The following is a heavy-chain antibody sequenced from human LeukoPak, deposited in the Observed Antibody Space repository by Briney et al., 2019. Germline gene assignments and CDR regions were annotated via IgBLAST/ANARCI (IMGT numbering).Heavy chain of an antibody. CDR1: GFTFSNYN. J-gene: IGHJ4*02. CDR2: ISSSSSYI. CDR3: ARDSPYGTAGY. Sequence: VLLGGSLRLSCAASGFTFSNYNMNWVRQAPGKGLEWVSSISSSSSYIYYADSVKGRFTISRDNTKNSLYLQMNSLRAEDTAVYYCARDSPYGTAGYWGQGTLVTVSS. D-gene: IGHD2-8*02. V-gene: IGHV3-21*01.